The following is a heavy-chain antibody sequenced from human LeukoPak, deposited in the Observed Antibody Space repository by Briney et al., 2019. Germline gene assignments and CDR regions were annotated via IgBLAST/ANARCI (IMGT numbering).Heavy chain of an antibody. V-gene: IGHV1-8*01. D-gene: IGHD6-13*01. CDR2: MNPNSGNT. CDR3: ARGSSSSWYVIHGGGNWFDP. J-gene: IGHJ5*02. CDR1: GYTFTSYD. Sequence: ASVKVSCKASGYTFTSYDINWVRQATGQGLEWMGWMNPNSGNTGYAQKFQGRVTMTRNTSISTAYMELSSLRSEDTAVYYCARGSSSSWYVIHGGGNWFDPWGQGTLVTVSS.